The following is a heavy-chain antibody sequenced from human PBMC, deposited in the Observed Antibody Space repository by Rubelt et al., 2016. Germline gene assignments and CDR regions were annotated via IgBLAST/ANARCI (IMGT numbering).Heavy chain of an antibody. J-gene: IGHJ6*02. V-gene: IGHV4-39*07. D-gene: IGHD6-13*01. CDR2: INHSGST. Sequence: QLQLQESGPGLVKPSETLSLTCTVSGGSISSSSYYWGWIRQPPGKGLEWIGEINHSGSTNYNPSLKSRVTISVDTSKNHFSLKLSSVTAADTAVYYCARGVSNRYYYGMDVWGQGTTVTVSS. CDR3: ARGVSNRYYYGMDV. CDR1: GGSISSSSYY.